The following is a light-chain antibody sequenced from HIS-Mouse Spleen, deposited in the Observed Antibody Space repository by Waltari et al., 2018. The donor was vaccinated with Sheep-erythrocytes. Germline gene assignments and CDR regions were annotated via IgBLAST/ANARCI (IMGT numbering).Light chain of an antibody. CDR3: QAWDSSTAWNVV. CDR2: QVS. CDR1: KLGDKY. V-gene: IGLV3-1*01. Sequence: SYELTQPPSVSVSPGQTASITCSGDKLGDKYACWYQQKPGQSPVLVNYQVSKRPSGIPGRFSGSNSGNTATLTISGTQAMDEADYYCQAWDSSTAWNVVFGGGTKLTVL. J-gene: IGLJ2*01.